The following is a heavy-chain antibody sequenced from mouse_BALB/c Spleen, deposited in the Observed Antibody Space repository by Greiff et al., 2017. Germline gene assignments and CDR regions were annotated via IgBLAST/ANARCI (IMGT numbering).Heavy chain of an antibody. CDR2: ISSGGST. CDR1: GFTFSSYA. V-gene: IGHV5-6-5*01. J-gene: IGHJ4*01. CDR3: ARGHSHYYAMDY. Sequence: EVKLEESGGGLVKPVGSLKLSCAASGFTFSSYAMSWVRQTPEKRLEWVASISSGGSTYYPDSVKGRFTISRDNARNILYLQMSSLRSEDTAMYYCARGHSHYYAMDYWGQGTSVTVSS.